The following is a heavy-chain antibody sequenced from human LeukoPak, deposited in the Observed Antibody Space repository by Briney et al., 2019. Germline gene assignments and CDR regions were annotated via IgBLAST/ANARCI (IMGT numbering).Heavy chain of an antibody. CDR2: TYTSGST. D-gene: IGHD3-10*01. CDR1: GGSISSYY. J-gene: IGHJ6*02. Sequence: SETLSLTCTVSGGSISSYYWSWIRQPAGKGLEWIGRTYTSGSTNYNPSLKSRVTMSVDTSKNQFSLKLSSVTAADTAVYYCARGGQYGSGSYYTYYYYGMDVWGQGTTVTVSS. CDR3: ARGGQYGSGSYYTYYYYGMDV. V-gene: IGHV4-4*07.